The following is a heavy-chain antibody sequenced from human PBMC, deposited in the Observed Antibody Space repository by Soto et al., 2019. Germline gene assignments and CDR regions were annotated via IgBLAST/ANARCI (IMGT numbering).Heavy chain of an antibody. V-gene: IGHV3-30*18. D-gene: IGHD3-22*01. Sequence: QVHLVESGGGVVQPGRSLRLSCEGSGFSFSNYGINWVRQPPGKGLEGVAVIPHDGNSHHLADSVRGRFTISRDNSKNTVFLHMTSLRREDSAVYHCVKAQERSAQYFAVVITAFDFWGQGTMVTVSS. CDR3: VKAQERSAQYFAVVITAFDF. CDR1: GFSFSNYG. J-gene: IGHJ3*01. CDR2: IPHDGNSH.